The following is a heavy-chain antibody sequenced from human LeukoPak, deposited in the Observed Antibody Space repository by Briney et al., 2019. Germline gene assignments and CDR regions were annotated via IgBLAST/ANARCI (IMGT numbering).Heavy chain of an antibody. J-gene: IGHJ5*02. D-gene: IGHD1-14*01. CDR1: VYTFTIYD. Sequence: ASVTVSFKASVYTFTIYDINWVRQATGQGLEWMGWMNPNSGNTGYAQKFQGRVTITRNTSISTAYMELSSLRSEDTAVYYCARVGPPPNWFDPWGQGTLVTVSS. V-gene: IGHV1-8*03. CDR2: MNPNSGNT. CDR3: ARVGPPPNWFDP.